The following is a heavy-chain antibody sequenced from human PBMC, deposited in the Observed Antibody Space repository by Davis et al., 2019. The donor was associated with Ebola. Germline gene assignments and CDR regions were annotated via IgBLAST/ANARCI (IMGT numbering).Heavy chain of an antibody. D-gene: IGHD7-27*01. CDR2: INHSGST. Sequence: SETLSLTCAVYGGSFSGYYWSWIRQPPGKGLEWIGEINHSGSTNYNPSLKSRVTISLDTSKNQFSLKLSSVTAADTAVYYCARGRSWGSYYYYYGMDVWGQGTTVTVSS. CDR3: ARGRSWGSYYYYYGMDV. V-gene: IGHV4-34*01. CDR1: GGSFSGYY. J-gene: IGHJ6*02.